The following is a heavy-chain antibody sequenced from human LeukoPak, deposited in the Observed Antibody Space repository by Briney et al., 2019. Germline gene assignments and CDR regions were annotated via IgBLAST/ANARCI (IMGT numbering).Heavy chain of an antibody. CDR2: IYHSGNT. Sequence: KTSETLSLTCAVSGGSISSSNWWSWVRQPPGKGLEWIGEIYHSGNTNYNPSLKSRVTISVDKSKNQFSLKLSSVTAADTAVYYCARLRIRYYYDSSGYFDRYYFDYWGQGTLVTVSS. CDR1: GGSISSSNW. J-gene: IGHJ4*02. D-gene: IGHD3-22*01. V-gene: IGHV4-4*02. CDR3: ARLRIRYYYDSSGYFDRYYFDY.